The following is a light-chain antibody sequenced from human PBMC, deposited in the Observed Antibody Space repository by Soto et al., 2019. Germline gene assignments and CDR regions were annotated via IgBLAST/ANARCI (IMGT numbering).Light chain of an antibody. J-gene: IGKJ4*01. V-gene: IGKV1-39*01. CDR1: QSISSY. CDR3: QQTYRSLT. Sequence: DIQMTQSPSSLSASVGDRVTITSRASQSISSYLNWYQQKPGKAPKFLIYAASSLQSGVPSRFSGSGSGTDFTLTISSLQPEDFATYYCQQTYRSLTFGGGTKVEI. CDR2: AAS.